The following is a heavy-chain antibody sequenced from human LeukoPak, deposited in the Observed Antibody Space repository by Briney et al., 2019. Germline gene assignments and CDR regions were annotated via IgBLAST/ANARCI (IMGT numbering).Heavy chain of an antibody. CDR1: GYSFTTYG. Sequence: GASVKVSCKAYGYSFTTYGINWVRQAPGQGLEWMGWISAYNGNTNYAQKLQGRVTMTTDTSTSTAYMELRSLRSDDTAVYYCARVTYYYDSSGYTHWGQGTLVTVSS. CDR3: ARVTYYYDSSGYTH. D-gene: IGHD3-22*01. V-gene: IGHV1-18*01. CDR2: ISAYNGNT. J-gene: IGHJ4*02.